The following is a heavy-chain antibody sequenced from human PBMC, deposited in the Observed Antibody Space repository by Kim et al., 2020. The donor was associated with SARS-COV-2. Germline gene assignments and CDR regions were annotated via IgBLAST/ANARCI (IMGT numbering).Heavy chain of an antibody. V-gene: IGHV3-30-3*01. CDR2: ISYDGSNK. D-gene: IGHD3-10*01. J-gene: IGHJ4*02. CDR3: ARRAKRGGELLTPHFDY. Sequence: GGSLRLSCAASGFTFSSYAMHWVRQAPGKGLEWVAVISYDGSNKYYADSVKGRFTISRDNSKSTLYLQMNSLRAEDTAVYYCARRAKRGGELLTPHFDYWGQGTLVTVSS. CDR1: GFTFSSYA.